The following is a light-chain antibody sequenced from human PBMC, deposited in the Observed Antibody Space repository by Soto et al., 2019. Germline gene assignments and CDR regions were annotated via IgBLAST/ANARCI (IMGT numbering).Light chain of an antibody. CDR1: QSISDW. Sequence: DIQMTQSPSTLSASVGDRVTITCRASQSISDWLAWFQQKPGKAPKVLIYDASTLERGVPSRFSGSGSGTEFTLTISSLQPEDSATYYCQQHNSSPWTFGQGTRVEIK. J-gene: IGKJ1*01. V-gene: IGKV1-5*01. CDR2: DAS. CDR3: QQHNSSPWT.